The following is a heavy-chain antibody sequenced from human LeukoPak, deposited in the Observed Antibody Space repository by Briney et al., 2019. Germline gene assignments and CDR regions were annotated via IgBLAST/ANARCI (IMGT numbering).Heavy chain of an antibody. CDR1: GFTFSSYG. Sequence: GGSLRLSCAASGFTFSSYGMHWVRQAPGKGLEWAAVIWYDGSNKYYADSVKGRFTISRDNSKNTLYLQMNSLRAEDTAVYYCARETGPLQPFIDYWGQGTLVTVSS. J-gene: IGHJ4*02. V-gene: IGHV3-33*01. CDR3: ARETGPLQPFIDY. D-gene: IGHD1-14*01. CDR2: IWYDGSNK.